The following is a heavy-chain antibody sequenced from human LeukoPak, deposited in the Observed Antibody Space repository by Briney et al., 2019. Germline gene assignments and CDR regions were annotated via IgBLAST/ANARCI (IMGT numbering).Heavy chain of an antibody. CDR3: AELGITMIGGA. CDR1: GFTFSSYE. V-gene: IGHV3-48*03. J-gene: IGHJ6*04. CDR2: ISSSGSTI. Sequence: GGSLRLSCAASGFTFSSYEMNWVRQAPGKGLEWVSYISSSGSTIYYADSVKGRFTISRDNAKNSLYLQMNSLRAENTAVYYCAELGITMIGGAWGKGTTVTISS. D-gene: IGHD3-10*02.